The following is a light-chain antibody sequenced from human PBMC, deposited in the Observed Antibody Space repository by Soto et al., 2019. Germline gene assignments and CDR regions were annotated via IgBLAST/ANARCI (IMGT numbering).Light chain of an antibody. V-gene: IGKV3-20*01. CDR2: GAS. Sequence: EILLTQSPGTLSLSPGERATLSCRASQSVTSTYLAWYQQKPGQAPRLLIYGASNRATGIPERFSGSGSGTDFTLTISRLEPQDSAMYYCQQYVISVTFGQGTRREIK. J-gene: IGKJ5*01. CDR3: QQYVISVT. CDR1: QSVTSTY.